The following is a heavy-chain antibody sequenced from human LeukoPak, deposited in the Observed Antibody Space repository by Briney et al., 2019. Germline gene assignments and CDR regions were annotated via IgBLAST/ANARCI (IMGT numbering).Heavy chain of an antibody. V-gene: IGHV4-59*08. CDR2: MDDSGST. CDR3: ARHSSGSGGAFQY. Sequence: PSETLSLTCTVSGGSISSYYWSWIRQPPGKGLEWIGYMDDSGSTNYNPSLTSRVTISEDTSTNQLSLKLGSVTAADTAVYYCARHSSGSGGAFQYWGQGTPVTVSS. J-gene: IGHJ4*02. CDR1: GGSISSYY. D-gene: IGHD6-19*01.